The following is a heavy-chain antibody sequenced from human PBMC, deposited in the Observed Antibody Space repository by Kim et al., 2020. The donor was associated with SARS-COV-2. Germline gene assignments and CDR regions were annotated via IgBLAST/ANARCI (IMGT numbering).Heavy chain of an antibody. CDR3: ARDSTKVGGAKTGGFDY. Sequence: GGSLRLSCAASGFTFSSYDMHWVRQATGKGLEWVSAIGTAGDTYYPGSVKGRFTISRENAKNSLYLQMNSLRAGDTAVYYCARDSTKVGGAKTGGFDYWGQGTLVTVSS. CDR2: IGTAGDT. V-gene: IGHV3-13*01. J-gene: IGHJ4*02. CDR1: GFTFSSYD. D-gene: IGHD2-8*02.